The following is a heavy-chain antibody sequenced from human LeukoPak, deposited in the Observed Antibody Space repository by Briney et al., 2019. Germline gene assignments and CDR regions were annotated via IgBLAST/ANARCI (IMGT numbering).Heavy chain of an antibody. CDR1: GFTFSSYW. J-gene: IGHJ6*02. D-gene: IGHD3-9*01. V-gene: IGHV3-7*01. CDR2: IKQDGSEK. Sequence: PGGSRRLSWAASGFTFSSYWMSWVRQAPGKGLEWVANIKQDGSEKYYVDSVKGRFTISRDNAKNSLYLQMNSLRAEDTAVYYCARDLPVLRYFDWLLLLDVWGQGTTVTVSS. CDR3: ARDLPVLRYFDWLLLLDV.